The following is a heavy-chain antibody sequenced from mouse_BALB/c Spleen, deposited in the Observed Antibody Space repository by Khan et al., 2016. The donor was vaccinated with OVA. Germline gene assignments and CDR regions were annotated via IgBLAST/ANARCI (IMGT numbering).Heavy chain of an antibody. D-gene: IGHD2-10*01. CDR2: INTYTGEP. Sequence: QIQLVQSGPELKKPGETVKISCKASGYTFTNYGMNWVKQSPGKALKWMGWINTYTGEPTYADDFKGRFAFSLETSARTAYLQINNLKNEDTATYCCARPPYFSYTLDYWGQGTSVTVSS. V-gene: IGHV9-3-1*01. CDR3: ARPPYFSYTLDY. J-gene: IGHJ4*01. CDR1: GYTFTNYG.